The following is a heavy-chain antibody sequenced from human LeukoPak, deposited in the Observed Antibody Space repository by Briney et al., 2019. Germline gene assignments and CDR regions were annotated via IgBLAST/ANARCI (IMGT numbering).Heavy chain of an antibody. CDR3: AKGALGIAARPTHFDY. J-gene: IGHJ4*02. V-gene: IGHV3-23*01. Sequence: GGSLRLSCAASGFTFSSYAMSWVRQAPGKGLEWASAISGSGGSTYYADSVKGRFTISRDNSKNTLYLQMNSLRAEDTAVYYCAKGALGIAARPTHFDYWGQGTLVTVSS. CDR1: GFTFSSYA. CDR2: ISGSGGST. D-gene: IGHD6-6*01.